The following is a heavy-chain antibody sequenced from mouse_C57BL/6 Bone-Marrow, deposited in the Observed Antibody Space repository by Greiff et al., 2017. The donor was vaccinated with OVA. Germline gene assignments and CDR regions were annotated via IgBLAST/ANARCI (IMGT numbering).Heavy chain of an antibody. D-gene: IGHD2-4*01. V-gene: IGHV1-18*01. CDR2: INPNNGGT. CDR3: ARGDYDYDGAAWFAY. CDR1: GYTFTDYN. J-gene: IGHJ3*01. Sequence: VQLQQSGPELVKPGASVKIPCKASGYTFTDYNMDWVKQSHGKSLEWIGDINPNNGGTIYNQKFKGKATLTVDKSSSTAYMELRSLTSEDTAVYYCARGDYDYDGAAWFAYWGQGTLVTVSA.